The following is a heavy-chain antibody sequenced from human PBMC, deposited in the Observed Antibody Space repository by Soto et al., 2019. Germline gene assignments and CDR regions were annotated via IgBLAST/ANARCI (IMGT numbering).Heavy chain of an antibody. CDR2: IYHSGST. V-gene: IGHV4-39*07. Sequence: SETLSLTCTVSGGSISSTSYYWGWIRQPPGKGLEWIGSIYHSGSTNYNPSLKSRVTISIDKSKNQFSLKLSSVTAADTALYYCARISSGRPNLDCWGQGTLVTVSS. D-gene: IGHD6-19*01. CDR3: ARISSGRPNLDC. J-gene: IGHJ4*02. CDR1: GGSISSTSYY.